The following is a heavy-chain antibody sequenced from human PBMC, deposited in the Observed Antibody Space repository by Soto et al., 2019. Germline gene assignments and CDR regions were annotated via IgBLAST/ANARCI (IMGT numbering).Heavy chain of an antibody. V-gene: IGHV4-4*07. CDR3: ARENAVASPGWLGP. D-gene: IGHD6-19*01. J-gene: IGHJ5*02. CDR1: GDSIRSYF. CDR2: VHTSGST. Sequence: SLTCTVSGDSIRSYFWSWIRQPAGKGLEWIGRVHTSGSTTYNPSLKSRVTMSVDTSKSQFSLKLTSVTAAATAVYYCARENAVASPGWLGPWGQGTLVTVSS.